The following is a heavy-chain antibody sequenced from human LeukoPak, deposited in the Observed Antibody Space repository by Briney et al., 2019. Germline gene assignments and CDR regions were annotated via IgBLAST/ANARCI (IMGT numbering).Heavy chain of an antibody. J-gene: IGHJ2*01. D-gene: IGHD6-6*01. CDR2: INPNSGGT. CDR1: GYTFTDYY. Sequence: GASVTVSCKASGYTFTDYYMHWVRQAPGQGLEWMGWINPNSGGTYYAQKFQGRVTVTRDTSISTAYMELSRLRSDDTAVYYCARDSPYSSSSFRDLWGRGTLVTVSS. CDR3: ARDSPYSSSSFRDL. V-gene: IGHV1-2*02.